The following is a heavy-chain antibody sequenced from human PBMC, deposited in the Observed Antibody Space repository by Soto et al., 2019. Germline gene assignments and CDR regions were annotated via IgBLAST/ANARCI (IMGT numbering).Heavy chain of an antibody. CDR2: IYHSGST. Sequence: PSETLSLTCAVSSGSISSSNWWSWVRQPPGKGLEWIGEIYHSGSTNYNPSLKSRVTISVDKSKNQFSLKLSSVTAADTAVYYCARVRYEYSSSSPSFFDYWGQGTLVTVSS. CDR1: SGSISSSNW. V-gene: IGHV4-4*02. J-gene: IGHJ4*02. D-gene: IGHD6-6*01. CDR3: ARVRYEYSSSSPSFFDY.